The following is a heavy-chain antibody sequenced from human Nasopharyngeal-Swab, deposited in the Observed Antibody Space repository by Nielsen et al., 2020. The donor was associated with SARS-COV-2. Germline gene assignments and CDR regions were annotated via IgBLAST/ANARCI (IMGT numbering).Heavy chain of an antibody. J-gene: IGHJ4*02. CDR3: ASWGSSSGAFDY. D-gene: IGHD6-6*01. Sequence: WVRQAPGHGLEWMGRINPNSGGTNYAQKFQGRVTMTRDTSISTAYMELSRLRSDDTAVYYCASWGSSSGAFDYWGQGTLVTVSS. V-gene: IGHV1-2*06. CDR2: INPNSGGT.